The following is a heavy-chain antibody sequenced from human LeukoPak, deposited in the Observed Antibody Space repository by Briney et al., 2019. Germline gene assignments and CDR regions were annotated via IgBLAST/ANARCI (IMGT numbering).Heavy chain of an antibody. CDR3: VRSRGTGPGAHFDV. Sequence: GGSLRLSCAASGFRFSDEYMSWIRPAPGQGLEWSSYISSSGSYTNYADSVRGRFTISRDNAKDSLFLQMNSLRGEDTAVYFCVRSRGTGPGAHFDVWGQGALVSVSS. V-gene: IGHV3-11*03. J-gene: IGHJ4*02. D-gene: IGHD3/OR15-3a*01. CDR1: GFRFSDEY. CDR2: ISSSGSYT.